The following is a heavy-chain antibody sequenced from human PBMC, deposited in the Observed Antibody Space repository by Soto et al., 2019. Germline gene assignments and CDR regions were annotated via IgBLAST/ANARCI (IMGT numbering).Heavy chain of an antibody. CDR1: VFSFSSYG. CDR2: ISGFGDST. Sequence: GGSLRLSCAASVFSFSSYGMSWVRQAPGKGLEWVSGISGFGDSTYYADSVKGRFTISRDNSENTLYLQMNSLRAEDTAVYFCAKDAVVVVPAVIRNWFDPWGQGTQVTVSS. V-gene: IGHV3-23*01. J-gene: IGHJ5*02. D-gene: IGHD2-2*01. CDR3: AKDAVVVVPAVIRNWFDP.